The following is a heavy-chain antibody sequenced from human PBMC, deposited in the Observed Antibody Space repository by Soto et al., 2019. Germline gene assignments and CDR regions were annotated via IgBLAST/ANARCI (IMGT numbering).Heavy chain of an antibody. D-gene: IGHD3-10*01. CDR2: IFFTGSP. CDR3: ARHNYGSGSTYFDY. Sequence: PSETLSLTCSVSGGSITSHFWSWIRQPPGKGLEWIAYIFFTGSPSYNPSLQSRVSVSFDTSKNQFSLKLNSVTAADTAVYYCARHNYGSGSTYFDYWGQGTLVTVSS. V-gene: IGHV4-59*11. CDR1: GGSITSHF. J-gene: IGHJ4*02.